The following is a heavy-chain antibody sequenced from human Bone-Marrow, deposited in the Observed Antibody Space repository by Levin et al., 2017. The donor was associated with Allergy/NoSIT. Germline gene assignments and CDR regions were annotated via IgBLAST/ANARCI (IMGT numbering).Heavy chain of an antibody. CDR3: ARYSSSWYYEAEYFQH. Sequence: PGGSLRLSCAASGFTFSDYYMSWIRQAPGKGLEWVSYISSSGSTIYYADSVKGRFTISRDNAKNSLYLQMNSLRAEDTAVYYCARYSSSWYYEAEYFQHWGQGTLVTVSS. CDR2: ISSSGSTI. V-gene: IGHV3-11*01. CDR1: GFTFSDYY. D-gene: IGHD6-13*01. J-gene: IGHJ1*01.